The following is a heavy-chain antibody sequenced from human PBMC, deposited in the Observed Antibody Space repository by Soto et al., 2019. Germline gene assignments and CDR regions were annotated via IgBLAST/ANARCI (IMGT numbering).Heavy chain of an antibody. CDR1: GYTFTSYY. V-gene: IGHV1-46*03. J-gene: IGHJ4*02. D-gene: IGHD5-12*01. Sequence: GASVKVSCKASGYTFTSYYMHWVRQAPGQGLEWMGIINPSGGSTSYAQKFQGRVTMTRDTSTSTVYMELSSLRSEDTAVYYCARTPGGGYDNDPFDYWGQGTLVTVSS. CDR2: INPSGGST. CDR3: ARTPGGGYDNDPFDY.